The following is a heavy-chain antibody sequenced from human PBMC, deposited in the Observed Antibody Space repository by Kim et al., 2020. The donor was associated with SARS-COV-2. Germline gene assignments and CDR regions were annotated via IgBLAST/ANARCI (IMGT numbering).Heavy chain of an antibody. CDR3: AKGGLRCPDP. V-gene: IGHV3-23*01. CDR1: GFTFRTDA. Sequence: GGSLRLSCGASGFTFRTDAMSWVRQAPGKGLEWVSSLSGTGATIYYADSVKGRFTISRDNSKNTLYLQMNSLRAEDTAVYYFAKGGLRCPDPWGQGTLVT. J-gene: IGHJ5*02. D-gene: IGHD4-17*01. CDR2: LSGTGATI.